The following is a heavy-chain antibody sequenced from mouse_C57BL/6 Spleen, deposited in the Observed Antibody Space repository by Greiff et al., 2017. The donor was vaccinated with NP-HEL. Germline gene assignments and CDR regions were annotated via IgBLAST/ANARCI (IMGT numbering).Heavy chain of an antibody. Sequence: VQLQQSGAELVRPGTSVKVSCKASGYAFTNYLIEWVKQRPGQGLEWIGVINPGSGGTNYNEKFKGKATLTADKSSSTAYMQLSSLTSEDSAVYLCARSLRAYYFDYWGQGTTLTVSS. D-gene: IGHD2-12*01. J-gene: IGHJ2*01. CDR1: GYAFTNYL. V-gene: IGHV1-54*01. CDR2: INPGSGGT. CDR3: ARSLRAYYFDY.